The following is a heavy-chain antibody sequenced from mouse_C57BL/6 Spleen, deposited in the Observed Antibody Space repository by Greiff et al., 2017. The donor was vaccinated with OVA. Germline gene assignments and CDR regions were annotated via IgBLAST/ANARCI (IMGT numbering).Heavy chain of an antibody. J-gene: IGHJ2*01. CDR3: ARSSITTGSCDY. CDR1: GFTFTDYY. CDR2: IRNKANGYTT. D-gene: IGHD1-2*01. Sequence: VQLKQSGGGLVQPGGSLSLSCAASGFTFTDYYMSWVRQPPGKALEWLGFIRNKANGYTTEYSASVKGRFTISRDNSQSILYLQMNALRAEDSATYNCARSSITTGSCDYWGQGTTLTVSS. V-gene: IGHV7-3*01.